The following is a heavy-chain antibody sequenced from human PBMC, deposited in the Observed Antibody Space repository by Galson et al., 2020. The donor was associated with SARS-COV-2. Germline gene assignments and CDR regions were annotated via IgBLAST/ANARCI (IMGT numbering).Heavy chain of an antibody. D-gene: IGHD5-18*01. CDR1: GYTFTSYG. J-gene: IGHJ4*02. V-gene: IGHV1-18*01. Sequence: ASVKVSCKASGYTFTSYGISWVRQAPGQGLEWMGWISAYNGNTNYAQKLQGRVTMTTDTSTSTAYMELRSLRSDDTAVYYCARDVDTAIEPATASTSTLDYWGQGTLVTVSS. CDR3: ARDVDTAIEPATASTSTLDY. CDR2: ISAYNGNT.